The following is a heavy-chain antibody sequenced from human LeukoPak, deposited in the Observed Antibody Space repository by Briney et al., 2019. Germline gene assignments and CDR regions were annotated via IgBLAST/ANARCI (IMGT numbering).Heavy chain of an antibody. J-gene: IGHJ4*02. CDR2: IRYDGS. CDR3: TREDWDFDS. V-gene: IGHV3-30*02. Sequence: GGSLRLSCAASGFIFKNYGMHWVRQAPGKGLEWVACIRYDGSKYADSVKGRFTISRDDSNNMAYLQMDSLKNEDTAVYYCTREDWDFDSWGQGTPVSVSS. D-gene: IGHD3/OR15-3a*01. CDR1: GFIFKNYG.